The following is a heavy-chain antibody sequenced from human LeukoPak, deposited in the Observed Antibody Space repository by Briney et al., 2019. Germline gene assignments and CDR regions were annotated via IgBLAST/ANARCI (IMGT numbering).Heavy chain of an antibody. CDR2: IYYSGST. D-gene: IGHD6-19*01. V-gene: IGHV4-39*07. Sequence: SETLSLTCTVSGGSISSSSYYWGWIRQPPGKGLEWIGSIYYSGSTYYNPSLKSRVTISVDTSKNQFSLKLSSVTAADTAVYYCARAVAGDDAFDIWGQGTMVTVSS. CDR1: GGSISSSSYY. CDR3: ARAVAGDDAFDI. J-gene: IGHJ3*02.